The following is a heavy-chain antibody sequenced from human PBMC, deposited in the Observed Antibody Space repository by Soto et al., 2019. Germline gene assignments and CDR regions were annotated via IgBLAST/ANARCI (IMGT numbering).Heavy chain of an antibody. V-gene: IGHV1-69*04. J-gene: IGHJ5*02. CDR1: GGTMSADT. Sequence: SGKGSCKGSGGTMSADTVAWVRQAPGQGLEWMGRIIPIIGIINYAQKFQGRVTITADKFTGTAYMELTRLRSDDTAVYYCAGDPDSHYNDSHASSYPWGQGTLVTVSS. CDR2: IIPIIGII. CDR3: AGDPDSHYNDSHASSYP. D-gene: IGHD3-22*01.